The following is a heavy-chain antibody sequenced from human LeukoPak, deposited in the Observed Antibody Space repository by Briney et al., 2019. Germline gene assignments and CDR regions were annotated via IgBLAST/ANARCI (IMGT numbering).Heavy chain of an antibody. D-gene: IGHD3-22*01. CDR3: VRKGSSGYDY. J-gene: IGHJ4*02. CDR2: ISWNSGSI. V-gene: IGHV3-9*01. Sequence: GGSLRLSCAASGFTFDDYAMHWVRQAPGKGLEWVSGISWNSGSIGYADSVKGRFTISRDNAKNSLYLQMNSLRAEDTAVYYCVRKGSSGYDYWGQGTLVTVSS. CDR1: GFTFDDYA.